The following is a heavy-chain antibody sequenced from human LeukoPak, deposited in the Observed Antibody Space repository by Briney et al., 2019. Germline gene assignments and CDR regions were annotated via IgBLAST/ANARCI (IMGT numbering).Heavy chain of an antibody. V-gene: IGHV4-4*07. CDR1: GGSISSYY. CDR2: IYTSGST. Sequence: KSSETLSLTCTVSGGSISSYYWSWIRQPAGKGLEWIGRIYTSGSTNYNPSLKSRVTMSVDTSKNQFSLKLSSVTAADTAVYYCARGAYYYGSGSYAFDIWGQGTMVTVSS. D-gene: IGHD3-10*01. J-gene: IGHJ3*02. CDR3: ARGAYYYGSGSYAFDI.